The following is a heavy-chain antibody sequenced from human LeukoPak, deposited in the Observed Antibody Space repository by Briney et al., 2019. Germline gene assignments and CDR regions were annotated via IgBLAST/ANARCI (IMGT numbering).Heavy chain of an antibody. J-gene: IGHJ4*02. CDR3: AMGSPDEPLDY. V-gene: IGHV3-74*01. D-gene: IGHD1-26*01. CDR1: GFTFSSYW. Sequence: GGSLRLSCAASGFTFSSYWMHWVRQAPGKGLVWVSRINTDGSSTSYADSVKGRFTISRDNAKNTLYLQMNSLRAEDTAVYYCAMGSPDEPLDYWGQGTLVTVSS. CDR2: INTDGSST.